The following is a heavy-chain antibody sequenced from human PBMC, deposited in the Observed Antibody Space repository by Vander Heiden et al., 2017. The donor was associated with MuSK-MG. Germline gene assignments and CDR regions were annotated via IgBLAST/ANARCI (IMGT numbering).Heavy chain of an antibody. D-gene: IGHD7-27*01. CDR3: ARDAGANSAWDYYDYYMDV. Sequence: EVQLVESGGGLVKPGGSLSLSCAASGFTFSTYSMNWVRQAPGKGLEWVSSISSSSRYIYYADSVKGRFTISRDNAKNSLYLQMNSLRAEETAVYYCARDAGANSAWDYYDYYMDVWGKGTTVTVSS. CDR2: ISSSSRYI. J-gene: IGHJ6*03. CDR1: GFTFSTYS. V-gene: IGHV3-21*01.